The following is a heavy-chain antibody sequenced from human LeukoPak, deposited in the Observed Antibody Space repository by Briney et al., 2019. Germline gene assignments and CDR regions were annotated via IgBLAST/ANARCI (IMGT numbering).Heavy chain of an antibody. CDR1: GFAFSRNW. CDR2: INSDGSAT. V-gene: IGHV3-74*01. Sequence: PGGSLRLSCAASGFAFSRNWMHWVRQAPGKGRVWVSRINSDGSATHYADSVKGRFTISRDNAKNTLYLQMNSLRAEDTAVYYCATDPDSGGWSTFDYWGQGTLVTVSS. J-gene: IGHJ4*02. D-gene: IGHD6-19*01. CDR3: ATDPDSGGWSTFDY.